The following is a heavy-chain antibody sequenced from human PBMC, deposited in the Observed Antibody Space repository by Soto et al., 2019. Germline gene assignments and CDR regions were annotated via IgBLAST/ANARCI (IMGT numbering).Heavy chain of an antibody. Sequence: SVKVSCKASGGTFSSDAISWVRQAPGQGLEWMGGIIPIFGTANYAQKFQGRVTITADESTSTAYMELSSLRSEDTAVYYCARGGKPGTVYRYYGMDVWGQGATVTVSS. CDR1: GGTFSSDA. D-gene: IGHD6-13*01. J-gene: IGHJ6*02. CDR2: IIPIFGTA. CDR3: ARGGKPGTVYRYYGMDV. V-gene: IGHV1-69*13.